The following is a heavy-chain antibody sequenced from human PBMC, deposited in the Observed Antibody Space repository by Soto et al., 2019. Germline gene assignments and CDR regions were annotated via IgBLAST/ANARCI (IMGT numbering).Heavy chain of an antibody. J-gene: IGHJ5*02. D-gene: IGHD1-20*01. CDR2: IIPIFGTA. CDR1: GGTFSSYA. V-gene: IGHV1-69*01. Sequence: QVQLVQSGAEVKKPGSSVKVSCKASGGTFSSYAISWVRQAPGQGLEWMGGIIPIFGTANYAQKFQGRVTITADESTSTAYMELSSLRSEDTAVYYWARAPYNWNDIGRSWFDPWGQGTLVTVSS. CDR3: ARAPYNWNDIGRSWFDP.